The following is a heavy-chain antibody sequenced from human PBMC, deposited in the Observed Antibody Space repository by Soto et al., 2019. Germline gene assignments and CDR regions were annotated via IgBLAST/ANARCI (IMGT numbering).Heavy chain of an antibody. CDR2: IYSGGRT. J-gene: IGHJ4*02. D-gene: IGHD3-22*01. V-gene: IGHV3-53*01. CDR1: GFNVSRNY. Sequence: PGGSLRLSCAASGFNVSRNYMSWVRQAPGKGLEWVSVIYSGGRTYYADSVKGRFTISRDNSKNTVYLQMNSLRAEDTAVYYCAREPQFYYDGSADGYWGQGTLVTVSS. CDR3: AREPQFYYDGSADGY.